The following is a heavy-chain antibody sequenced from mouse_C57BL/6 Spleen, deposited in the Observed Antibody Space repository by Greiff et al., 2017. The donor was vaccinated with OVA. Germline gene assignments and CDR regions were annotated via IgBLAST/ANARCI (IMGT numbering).Heavy chain of an antibody. CDR1: GFTFSDYG. D-gene: IGHD1-1*01. J-gene: IGHJ4*01. CDR2: ISSGSSTI. Sequence: EVKLVESGRGLVKPGGSLKLSCAASGFTFSDYGMHWVRQAPEKGLEWVAYISSGSSTIYYADTVKGRFTISRDNAKNTLFLQMTSLRSEDTAMYYCARRLRYSYAMDYWGQGTSVTVSS. CDR3: ARRLRYSYAMDY. V-gene: IGHV5-17*01.